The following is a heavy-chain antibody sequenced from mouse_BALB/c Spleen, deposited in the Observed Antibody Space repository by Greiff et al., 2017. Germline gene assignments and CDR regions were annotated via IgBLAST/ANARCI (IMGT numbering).Heavy chain of an antibody. D-gene: IGHD2-10*02. V-gene: IGHV2-9*02. CDR3: ARSSYGNHAMDY. J-gene: IGHJ4*01. CDR2: IWAGGST. Sequence: VNVVESGPGLVAPSQSLSITCTVSGFSLTSYGVHWVRQPPGKGLEWLGVIWAGGSTNYNSALMSRLSISKDNSKSQVFLKMNSLQTDDTAMYYCARSSYGNHAMDYWGQGTSVTVSS. CDR1: GFSLTSYG.